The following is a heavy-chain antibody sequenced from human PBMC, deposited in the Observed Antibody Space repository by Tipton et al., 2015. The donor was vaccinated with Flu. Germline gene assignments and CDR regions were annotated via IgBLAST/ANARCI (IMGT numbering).Heavy chain of an antibody. V-gene: IGHV4-38-2*02. Sequence: TLSLTCTASGYSISSGYYWGWIRQPPGKGLEWIGSIYHSGGTYYNPSLKSRVTISVDTSKNQFSLKLSSVTAADTAVYYCARGPEQWLVNPHYFDYWGQGTLVTVSS. D-gene: IGHD6-19*01. CDR2: IYHSGGT. CDR3: ARGPEQWLVNPHYFDY. CDR1: GYSISSGYY. J-gene: IGHJ4*02.